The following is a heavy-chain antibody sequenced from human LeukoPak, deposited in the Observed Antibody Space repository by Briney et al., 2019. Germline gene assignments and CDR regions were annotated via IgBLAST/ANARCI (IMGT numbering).Heavy chain of an antibody. CDR1: GFTFSSYG. CDR3: ARDEAGGGGYYDSSGYLYY. Sequence: GGSLRLSCAASGFTFSSYGMHWVRQAPGKGLEWVAVIWYDGGNKYYADSVKGRFTISRDNCKKTLYLQMNSLIAEDTAVYHCARDEAGGGGYYDSSGYLYYWCQGTLVTVSS. J-gene: IGHJ4*02. D-gene: IGHD3-22*01. V-gene: IGHV3-33*01. CDR2: IWYDGGNK.